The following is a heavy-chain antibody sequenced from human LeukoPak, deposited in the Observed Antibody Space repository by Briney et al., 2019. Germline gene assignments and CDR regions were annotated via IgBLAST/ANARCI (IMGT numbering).Heavy chain of an antibody. V-gene: IGHV4-34*01. D-gene: IGHD3-22*01. CDR1: SGSFGGYY. Sequence: PSETLSLTCDVNSGSFGGYYWSWIRQPPGKGLEWIGEINNSGSTNYNPSLKSRVTISVDTSKNQFSLKLSSVTAADTAVYYCARVRGITMISDWGQGTLVTVSS. CDR3: ARVRGITMISD. CDR2: INNSGST. J-gene: IGHJ4*02.